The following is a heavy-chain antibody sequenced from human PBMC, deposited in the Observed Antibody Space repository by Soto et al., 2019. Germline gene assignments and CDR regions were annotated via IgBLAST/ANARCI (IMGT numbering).Heavy chain of an antibody. J-gene: IGHJ5*02. Sequence: SETLSLTCAVSGGSISSGGYSWSWFRQPPGKGLEWIGYIYHSGSIYYNPSLKSRVTISVDRSKNQFSLKLSSVTAADTAVYYCARVPSPWGQGTLVTVS. CDR3: ARVPSP. CDR1: GGSISSGGYS. V-gene: IGHV4-30-2*01. CDR2: IYHSGSI.